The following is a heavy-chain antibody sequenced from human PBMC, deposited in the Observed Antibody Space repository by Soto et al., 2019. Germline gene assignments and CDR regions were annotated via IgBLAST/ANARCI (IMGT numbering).Heavy chain of an antibody. CDR3: ARVSFDHFVHWFDP. J-gene: IGHJ5*02. D-gene: IGHD3-9*01. Sequence: PSQTLSLTCAISGDSVSSKTAAWNWIRQFPSRGLEWLGRTYFRSKWYNDYAISVKSRITINPDTSKNQFSLLLNSVTPEDTAVYYCARVSFDHFVHWFDPWGQGTLVTVSS. CDR2: TYFRSKWYN. V-gene: IGHV6-1*01. CDR1: GDSVSSKTAA.